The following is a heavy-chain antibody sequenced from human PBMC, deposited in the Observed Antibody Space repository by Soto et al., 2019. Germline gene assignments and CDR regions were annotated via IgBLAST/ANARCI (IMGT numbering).Heavy chain of an antibody. D-gene: IGHD1-1*01. CDR2: VWSDGNLK. V-gene: IGHV3-33*01. Sequence: QVQLVESGGGVVQPGGSLRLSCAASGFTFDAYGFHWVRQAPGKGLEWVAVVWSDGNLKYYADSVKGRLTISRDSSKSALNVEINSLRVDDTAVYYCARIQLDTIMALDYWGQGTLVTVSS. J-gene: IGHJ4*02. CDR3: ARIQLDTIMALDY. CDR1: GFTFDAYG.